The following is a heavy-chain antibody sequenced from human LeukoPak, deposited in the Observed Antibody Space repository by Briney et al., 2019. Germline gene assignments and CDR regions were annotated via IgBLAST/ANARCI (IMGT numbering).Heavy chain of an antibody. J-gene: IGHJ4*02. V-gene: IGHV1-8*01. CDR3: ARVGYCSGGSCYSSFDY. D-gene: IGHD2-15*01. Sequence: GASVKVSCKASGYTFTSYDINWVRQATGQGLEWMGWMNPNSGNTGFAQKFQGRVTMTRNTSITTAYTELSSLRSEDTAVYYCARVGYCSGGSCYSSFDYWGQGTLVTVSS. CDR2: MNPNSGNT. CDR1: GYTFTSYD.